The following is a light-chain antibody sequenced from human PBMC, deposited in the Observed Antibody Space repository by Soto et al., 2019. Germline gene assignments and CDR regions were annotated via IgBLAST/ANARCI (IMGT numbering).Light chain of an antibody. J-gene: IGKJ4*01. CDR3: QQYNNWPPLT. Sequence: EIVMTQSPATLSVSPGERATLSCRASQSVSSNLAWYQQKPGQAPRLLIYGASTRATGIPAKFSGSGSGTKFTLTISGLQSEDFAAYYCQQYNNWPPLTFGGGTKVDIK. CDR2: GAS. CDR1: QSVSSN. V-gene: IGKV3-15*01.